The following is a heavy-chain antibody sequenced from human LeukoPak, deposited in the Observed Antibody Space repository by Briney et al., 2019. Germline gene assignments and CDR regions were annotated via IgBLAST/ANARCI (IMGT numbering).Heavy chain of an antibody. CDR1: GFTFSSYA. J-gene: IGHJ4*02. CDR3: AKHGSGSYSYYFDC. CDR2: ISGSGGSR. D-gene: IGHD3-10*01. V-gene: IGHV3-23*01. Sequence: PGGSLRLSCAASGFTFSSYAMSWVRQAPGKGLEWVSAISGSGGSRYYADSVKGRFTISRDNYKNTLYLQMNSRRAEDTAVYYCAKHGSGSYSYYFDCWGQGTLVTVSS.